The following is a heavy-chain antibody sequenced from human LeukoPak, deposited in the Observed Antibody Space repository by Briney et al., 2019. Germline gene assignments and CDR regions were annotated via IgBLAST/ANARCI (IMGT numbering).Heavy chain of an antibody. V-gene: IGHV4-4*07. Sequence: PSETLSLTCTVSGGSISSYYWSWLRQPAGKGLEWIGRIYTSGSTNYNPSLKSRVTMSVVTSKNQFSLKLSSVTAADTAVYYCASQDIVVVSTSAEYFQHWGQGTLVTVSS. D-gene: IGHD2-2*01. J-gene: IGHJ1*01. CDR2: IYTSGST. CDR1: GGSISSYY. CDR3: ASQDIVVVSTSAEYFQH.